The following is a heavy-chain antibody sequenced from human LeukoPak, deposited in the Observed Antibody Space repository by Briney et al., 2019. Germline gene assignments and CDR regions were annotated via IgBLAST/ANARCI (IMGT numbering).Heavy chain of an antibody. CDR3: ARDKYRVTTDSFDY. Sequence: GGSLRLSCAASGFTFSSYSMNWVRQAPGKGLELVSYISSSSTTIYYADSVKGRFTISRDNAKNSLYLQMNSLRDEDTAVYYCARDKYRVTTDSFDYWGQGTLVTVSS. J-gene: IGHJ4*02. CDR1: GFTFSSYS. CDR2: ISSSSTTI. D-gene: IGHD3-3*01. V-gene: IGHV3-48*02.